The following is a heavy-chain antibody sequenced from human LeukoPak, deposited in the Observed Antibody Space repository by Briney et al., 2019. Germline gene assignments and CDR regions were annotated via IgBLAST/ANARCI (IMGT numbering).Heavy chain of an antibody. D-gene: IGHD1-26*01. V-gene: IGHV4-39*01. Sequence: SETLSLTCTVSGGSISSSSYYWGWIRQPPGKGLEWIGSIYYSGSTYYNPSLKSRVTISVDTSKNQFSLKLSSVTAADTAVYYCARGTEWGVCYFDYWGQGTLVTVSS. CDR3: ARGTEWGVCYFDY. CDR2: IYYSGST. CDR1: GGSISSSSYY. J-gene: IGHJ4*02.